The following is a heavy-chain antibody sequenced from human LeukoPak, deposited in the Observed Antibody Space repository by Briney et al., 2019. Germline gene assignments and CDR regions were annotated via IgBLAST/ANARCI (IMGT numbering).Heavy chain of an antibody. V-gene: IGHV1-8*03. J-gene: IGHJ3*02. CDR1: GYTFTSYD. CDR2: MNPNSGNT. CDR3: ARGSRQPGAFDT. D-gene: IGHD6-13*01. Sequence: GASVKVSCKASGYTFTSYDINWVRQATGQGLEWMGWMNPNSGNTGYAQKFQGRVTITRNTSISTAYMELSSLRSEDTAVYYCARGSRQPGAFDTWGQGTMVTVSS.